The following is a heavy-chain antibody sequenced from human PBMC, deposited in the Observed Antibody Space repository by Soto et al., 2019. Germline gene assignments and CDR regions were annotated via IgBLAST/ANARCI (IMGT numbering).Heavy chain of an antibody. CDR1: GFTFSSYA. D-gene: IGHD3-10*01. CDR3: ANGAYVGFGELSHLDY. Sequence: GGSLRLSCAASGFTFSSYAMSWVRQAPGKGLEWVSAISGSGGSTYYADSVKGRFTISRDNSKNTLYLQMNSLGAEDTAVYYCANGAYVGFGELSHLDYWGQGTLVTVSS. J-gene: IGHJ4*02. V-gene: IGHV3-23*01. CDR2: ISGSGGST.